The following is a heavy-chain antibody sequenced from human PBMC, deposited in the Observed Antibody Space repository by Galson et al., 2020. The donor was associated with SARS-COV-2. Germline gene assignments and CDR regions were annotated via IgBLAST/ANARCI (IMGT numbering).Heavy chain of an antibody. CDR1: GGSISSSSYY. CDR2: IYYSGST. CDR3: ARPRAYCSGGSCYFYYFDY. Sequence: SETLSLTCTVSGGSISSSSYYWGWIRQPPGKGLEWIGSIYYSGSTYYNPSLKSRVTISVDTSKNQFSLKLSSVTAADTAVYYCARPRAYCSGGSCYFYYFDYWGQGTLVTVSS. D-gene: IGHD2-15*01. V-gene: IGHV4-39*01. J-gene: IGHJ4*02.